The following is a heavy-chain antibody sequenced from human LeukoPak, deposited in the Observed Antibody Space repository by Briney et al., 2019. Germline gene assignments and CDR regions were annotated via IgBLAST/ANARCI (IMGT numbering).Heavy chain of an antibody. CDR2: IYYSGST. CDR3: ARGLQYYFDY. Sequence: SETLSLTCTVSGGSISSGGYYWSWIRQHPGKGVEWIGYIYYSGSTYYNPSLKSRVTISVDTSKNQFSLKLSSVTAADTAVYYCARGLQYYFDYWGQGTLVTVSS. J-gene: IGHJ4*02. CDR1: GGSISSGGYY. D-gene: IGHD4-11*01. V-gene: IGHV4-31*03.